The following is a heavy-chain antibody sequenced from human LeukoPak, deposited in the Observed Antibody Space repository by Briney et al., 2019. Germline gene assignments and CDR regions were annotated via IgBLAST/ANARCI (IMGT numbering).Heavy chain of an antibody. CDR2: IYYSGST. J-gene: IGHJ4*02. D-gene: IGHD4-17*01. CDR1: GGSISSYY. CDR3: ARGRPPHDYGTLFDY. Sequence: SETLSLTYTVSGGSISSYYWSWIRQPPGKGLEWIGYIYYSGSTNYNPSLKSRVTMSVDTSKKQFSLKLSSVTAADTAVYYCARGRPPHDYGTLFDYWGQGTLVTVSS. V-gene: IGHV4-59*01.